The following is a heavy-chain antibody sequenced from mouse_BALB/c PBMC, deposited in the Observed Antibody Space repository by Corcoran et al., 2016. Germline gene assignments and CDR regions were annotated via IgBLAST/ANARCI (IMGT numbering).Heavy chain of an antibody. J-gene: IGHJ4*01. Sequence: VQLQQSGAELVKPGASVKLSCKASGYTFTEYIIHWVKQRSGQGLEWIGWFYPGSGSIKYNEKFKDKATLTADKSSSTVYMELSRLTSEDSAVYFCARHEVEVRRHYYAMDYWGQGTSVTVSS. CDR2: FYPGSGSI. CDR3: ARHEVEVRRHYYAMDY. D-gene: IGHD2-14*01. V-gene: IGHV1-62-2*01. CDR1: GYTFTEYI.